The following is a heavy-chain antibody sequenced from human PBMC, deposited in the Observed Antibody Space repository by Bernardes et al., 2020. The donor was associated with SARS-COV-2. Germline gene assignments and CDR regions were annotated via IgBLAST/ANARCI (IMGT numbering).Heavy chain of an antibody. CDR3: AASRRTLTNTPEY. CDR1: GYTLTPLS. V-gene: IGHV1-24*01. J-gene: IGHJ4*02. CDR2: YDPEDDDT. Sequence: AAVKVSCRVSGYTLTPLSIHWVRQTPEQGLEWVGGYDPEDDDTVYARHFQGRVSMTADTSLDTVYMHLSGLRSEDAATYFCAASRRTLTNTPEYWGLGTLVSVSS. D-gene: IGHD2-2*02.